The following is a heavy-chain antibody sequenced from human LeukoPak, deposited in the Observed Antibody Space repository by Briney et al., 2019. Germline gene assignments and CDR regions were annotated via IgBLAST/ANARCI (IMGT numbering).Heavy chain of an antibody. CDR2: ISGSGGTT. J-gene: IGHJ4*02. V-gene: IGHV3-23*01. D-gene: IGHD3-22*01. Sequence: PGGSLRLSCAASGFTFSTYAISCVRQAPGKGLEWVSAISGSGGTTYYADSVKGRFTSSRDNSKNTLYLQMNSLRADDRAVYYCAKETYDRYFDYWGQGTLVTVSS. CDR1: GFTFSTYA. CDR3: AKETYDRYFDY.